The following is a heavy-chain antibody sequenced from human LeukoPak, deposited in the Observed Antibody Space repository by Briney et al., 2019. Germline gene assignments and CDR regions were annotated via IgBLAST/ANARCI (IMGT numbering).Heavy chain of an antibody. Sequence: ASVKVSCKASGYAFTGYYLHWVRQAPRQGLEWMGWMNPNSRGTSHAQKFQGRVTMTSDTSISTAYMELSRLSSDDTAVYYCARAQGPADAFDIWGQGTMVSVSS. CDR1: GYAFTGYY. CDR2: MNPNSRGT. V-gene: IGHV1-2*02. CDR3: ARAQGPADAFDI. J-gene: IGHJ3*02.